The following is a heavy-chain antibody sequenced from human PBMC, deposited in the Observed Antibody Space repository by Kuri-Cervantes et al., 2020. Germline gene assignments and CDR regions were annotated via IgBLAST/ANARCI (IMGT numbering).Heavy chain of an antibody. CDR1: GFTVSSNY. Sequence: GGSLRLSCAASGFTVSSNYMSWVRQAPGKGLEWVSVIHSGGSTYYGHSVKGRFTISRDNSKNTPYLQMNSLRAEDTAVYYCAREGLWMARGSYYTSGYWGQGTLVTVSS. J-gene: IGHJ4*02. CDR3: AREGLWMARGSYYTSGY. D-gene: IGHD3-10*01. CDR2: IHSGGST. V-gene: IGHV3-53*01.